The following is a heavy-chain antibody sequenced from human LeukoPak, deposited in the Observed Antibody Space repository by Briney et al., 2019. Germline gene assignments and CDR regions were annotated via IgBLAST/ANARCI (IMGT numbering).Heavy chain of an antibody. V-gene: IGHV3-21*01. D-gene: IGHD3-16*01. CDR2: ISSSSSYI. J-gene: IGHJ3*02. CDR1: GFTFTGYT. CDR3: ARTLGDAFNI. Sequence: PGGSLRLSCAASGFTFTGYTINWVRQAPGKGLEWVSCISSSSSYIYYADSVKGRFTISRDNAKNSLYLQMNSLRAEDTAVYYCARTLGDAFNIWGQGTMVTVSS.